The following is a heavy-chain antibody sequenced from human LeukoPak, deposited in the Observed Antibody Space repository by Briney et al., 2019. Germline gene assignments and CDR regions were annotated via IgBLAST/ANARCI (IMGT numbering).Heavy chain of an antibody. V-gene: IGHV3-7*03. Sequence: PGGSLRLSCAASGFTFSNYWMTWVRQAPGKGLEWVANIKQDGSETYYVDSVKGRFTISRDNAENSLYLQMNSLRAEDTALYYCARAGLYNWNYEGTAYFDYWGQGTLVTVSS. CDR3: ARAGLYNWNYEGTAYFDY. J-gene: IGHJ4*02. CDR1: GFTFSNYW. D-gene: IGHD1-7*01. CDR2: IKQDGSET.